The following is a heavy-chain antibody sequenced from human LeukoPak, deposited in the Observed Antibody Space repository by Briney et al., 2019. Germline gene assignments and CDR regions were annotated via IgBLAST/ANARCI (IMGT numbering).Heavy chain of an antibody. CDR1: GYTFTSYD. D-gene: IGHD3-16*01. Sequence: ASVKVSCKASGYTFTSYDINWVRQAPGQGLEWMGWINPNSGGTNYAQKFQGWVTMTRDTSISTVYMELRRLKSDDTAVYYCARGGSWFDPWGQGTLVTVSS. CDR2: INPNSGGT. V-gene: IGHV1-2*04. CDR3: ARGGSWFDP. J-gene: IGHJ5*02.